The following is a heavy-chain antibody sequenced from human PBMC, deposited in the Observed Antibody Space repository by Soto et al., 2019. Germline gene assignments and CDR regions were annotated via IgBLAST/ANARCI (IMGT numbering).Heavy chain of an antibody. Sequence: SDTLSLTCTVSGGSISSGDYYWSWIRQPPGKGLEWIGYIYYSGSTYYNPSLKSRVTISVDTSKNQFSLKLSSVTAADTAVYYCARDLAAGTLMDVWGQGTTVTVSS. D-gene: IGHD6-13*01. J-gene: IGHJ6*02. V-gene: IGHV4-30-4*02. CDR1: GGSISSGDYY. CDR2: IYYSGST. CDR3: ARDLAAGTLMDV.